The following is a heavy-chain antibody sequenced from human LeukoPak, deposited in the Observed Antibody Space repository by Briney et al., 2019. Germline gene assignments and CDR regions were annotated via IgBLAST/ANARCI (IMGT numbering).Heavy chain of an antibody. V-gene: IGHV3-48*01. CDR1: GFTFSSYS. CDR2: ISSSSSTI. D-gene: IGHD3-3*01. CDR3: ARDDDFWSPYPYFDY. J-gene: IGHJ4*02. Sequence: GGSLRLSCAASGFTFSSYSMNWVRQAPGKGLEWVSYISSSSSTIYYADSVKGRFTISRDNAKNSLYLQMNSLRAEDTAVYYCARDDDFWSPYPYFDYWGQGTLVTVSP.